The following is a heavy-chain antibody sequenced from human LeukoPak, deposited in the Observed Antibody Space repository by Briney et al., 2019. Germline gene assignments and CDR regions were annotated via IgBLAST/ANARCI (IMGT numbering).Heavy chain of an antibody. J-gene: IGHJ4*02. D-gene: IGHD6-13*01. CDR2: INHSGST. Sequence: SETLSLTCAVYGGSFSGYYWGWIRQPPGKGLEWIGEINHSGSTNYNPSLKSRVTISVGTSKNQFSLKLSSVTAADTAVYYCARGSWYGYFDYWGQGTLVTVSS. V-gene: IGHV4-34*01. CDR3: ARGSWYGYFDY. CDR1: GGSFSGYY.